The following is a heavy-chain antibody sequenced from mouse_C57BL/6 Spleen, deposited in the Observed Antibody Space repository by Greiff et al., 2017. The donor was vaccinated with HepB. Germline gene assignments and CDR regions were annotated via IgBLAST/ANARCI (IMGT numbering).Heavy chain of an antibody. Sequence: QVTLKVSGPELVKPGASVKISCKASGYAFSSSWMNWVKQRPGKGLEWIGRIYPGDGDPNYNGKFKGKATLTADKSSSTAYMQLSSLTSEDSAVYFCARSDGYSSYYAMDYWGQGTSVTVSS. CDR2: IYPGDGDP. V-gene: IGHV1-82*01. CDR3: ARSDGYSSYYAMDY. D-gene: IGHD2-3*01. J-gene: IGHJ4*01. CDR1: GYAFSSSW.